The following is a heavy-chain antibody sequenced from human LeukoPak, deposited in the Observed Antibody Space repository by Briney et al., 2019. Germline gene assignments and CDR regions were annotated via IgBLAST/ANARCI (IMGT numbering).Heavy chain of an antibody. D-gene: IGHD5/OR15-5a*01. V-gene: IGHV1-69*13. J-gene: IGHJ5*02. CDR1: GGTFSSYA. Sequence: SVKVSCKASGGTFSSYAISWVRQAPGQGLEWMGGIIPIFGTANYAQKFQGRVTITADESTSTAYMELSSLRSEDTAVYYCARAVPSVGWFDPWGQGTLVTVSS. CDR3: ARAVPSVGWFDP. CDR2: IIPIFGTA.